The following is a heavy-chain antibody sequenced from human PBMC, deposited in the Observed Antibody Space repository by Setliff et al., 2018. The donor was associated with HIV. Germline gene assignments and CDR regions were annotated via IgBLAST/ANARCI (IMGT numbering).Heavy chain of an antibody. CDR2: MNPKSGHT. CDR3: ARDRCNSVACYLYNWFDP. J-gene: IGHJ5*02. CDR1: GYTFSSYD. V-gene: IGHV1-8*02. Sequence: ASVKVSCKASGYTFSSYDINWVRQATGQGLEWMGWMNPKSGHTGYAQKFQGRVTMTRNTSISTAYMELSSLRSEDTAVYYCARDRCNSVACYLYNWFDPWGQGTLVTVSS. D-gene: IGHD2-2*01.